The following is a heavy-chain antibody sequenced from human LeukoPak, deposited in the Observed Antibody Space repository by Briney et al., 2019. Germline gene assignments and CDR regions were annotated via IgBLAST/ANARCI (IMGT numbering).Heavy chain of an antibody. V-gene: IGHV2-5*02. Sequence: SGPTLVKPKQTLTLTCTFSGFSLSTSGVGVGWIRQPPGKALEWLALIYWDDDKRYSPSLKSRLTITEDTSKNQVVLTMTNMDPVDTATYYCAHSRVVAATPHFDNWGQGTLVTVSS. CDR3: AHSRVVAATPHFDN. J-gene: IGHJ4*02. CDR1: GFSLSTSGVG. D-gene: IGHD2-15*01. CDR2: IYWDDDK.